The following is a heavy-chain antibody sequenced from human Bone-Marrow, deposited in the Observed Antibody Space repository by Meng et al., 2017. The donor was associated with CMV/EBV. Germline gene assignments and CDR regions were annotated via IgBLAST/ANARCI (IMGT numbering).Heavy chain of an antibody. CDR1: GFTFSSYS. D-gene: IGHD1-7*01. CDR2: IRYDGSNK. J-gene: IGHJ6*02. V-gene: IGHV3-30*02. CDR3: AKMPGTTGRGYYYYGMDV. Sequence: GESLKISCAASGFTFSSYSMNWVRQAPGKGLEWVAFIRYDGSNKYYADSVKGRFTISRDNSKNTLYLQMNSLRAEDTAVYYCAKMPGTTGRGYYYYGMDVWGQGTTVTVSS.